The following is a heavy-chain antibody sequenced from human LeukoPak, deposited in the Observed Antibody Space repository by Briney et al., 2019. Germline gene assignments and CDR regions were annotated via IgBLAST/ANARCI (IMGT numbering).Heavy chain of an antibody. D-gene: IGHD2-2*01. CDR3: ARDHAYAFDI. CDR2: IGSAI. J-gene: IGHJ3*02. Sequence: GGSLRLSCVASGFTFSDFSLNWVRQAPGKGLEWISYIGSAIYYADSVKGRFTVSRDNAKNSLYLQMNSLRAEDTAVYYCARDHAYAFDIWGQGTLVTVSS. V-gene: IGHV3-48*01. CDR1: GFTFSDFS.